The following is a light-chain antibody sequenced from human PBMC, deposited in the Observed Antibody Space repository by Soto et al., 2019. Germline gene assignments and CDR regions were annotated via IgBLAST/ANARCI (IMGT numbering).Light chain of an antibody. CDR1: QSIRSY. V-gene: IGKV1-39*01. CDR2: AAS. CDR3: QQYSSYWT. Sequence: MPMTQCPSCRSSSLGDRVTITCRASQSIRSYLNWYQQKPGKAPKLLIYAASSLQSGVPSRFSGNGSGTKFTLTIASLKPDDFATYYCQQYSSYWTFAQGTKVDNK. J-gene: IGKJ1*01.